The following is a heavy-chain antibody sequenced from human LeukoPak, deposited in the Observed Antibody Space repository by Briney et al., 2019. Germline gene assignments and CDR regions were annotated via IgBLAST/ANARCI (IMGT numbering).Heavy chain of an antibody. Sequence: AGSLRLYCAASGFTVSSNHMSWVRQAPGKGLEGVTVIYNGGSTDYPDSVKGRCTTSRDNTKNTFDLKMKNFRAGDAAEYHCARGAEGYNWGQGTLVTVSS. J-gene: IGHJ4*02. D-gene: IGHD5-18*01. CDR2: IYNGGST. CDR3: ARGAEGYN. CDR1: GFTVSSNH. V-gene: IGHV3-53*01.